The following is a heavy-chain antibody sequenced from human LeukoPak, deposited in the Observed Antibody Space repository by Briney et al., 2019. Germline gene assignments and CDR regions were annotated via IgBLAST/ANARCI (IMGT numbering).Heavy chain of an antibody. J-gene: IGHJ4*02. V-gene: IGHV3-30*18. CDR3: AKDRENSGSYYFDY. D-gene: IGHD1-26*01. Sequence: PGGSLRLSCAASGFTVGSYGMHWVRQAPGKGMEWVGVISYDGSNKYYADSVKGRFTISRDNSMNTLYLQMNSLRAEDTAVYYCAKDRENSGSYYFDYWGQGTLVTVSS. CDR2: ISYDGSNK. CDR1: GFTVGSYG.